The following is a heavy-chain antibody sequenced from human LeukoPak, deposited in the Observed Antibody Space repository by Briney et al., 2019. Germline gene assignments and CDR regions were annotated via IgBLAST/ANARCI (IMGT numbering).Heavy chain of an antibody. D-gene: IGHD3-22*01. CDR3: ARVSSGYYPDY. Sequence: GGSLRLSCAASGFTFSSYEMNWVRQAPGKGLEWVSYISSSGSTIYYADSVKGRFTISRDDSKNSLYLQMNSLKTEDTAVYYCARVSSGYYPDYWGQGTLVTVSS. J-gene: IGHJ4*02. CDR1: GFTFSSYE. CDR2: ISSSGSTI. V-gene: IGHV3-48*03.